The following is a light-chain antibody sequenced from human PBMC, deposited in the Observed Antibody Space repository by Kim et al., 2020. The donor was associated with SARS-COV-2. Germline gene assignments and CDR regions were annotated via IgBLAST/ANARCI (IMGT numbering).Light chain of an antibody. CDR1: SSDVGSYNL. CDR2: EVN. J-gene: IGLJ2*01. Sequence: GQSITISCTGTSSDVGSYNLVSWYQQHPGKAPKLIIYEVNKWPSGVSNRFSGSKSGNTASLTISGLQAEDEADYYCCSSAGSITVIFGGGTQLTVL. V-gene: IGLV2-23*02. CDR3: CSSAGSITVI.